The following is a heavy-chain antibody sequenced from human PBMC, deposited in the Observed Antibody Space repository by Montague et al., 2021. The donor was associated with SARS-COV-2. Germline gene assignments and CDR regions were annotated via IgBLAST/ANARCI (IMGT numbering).Heavy chain of an antibody. V-gene: IGHV4-39*01. CDR3: AGLGFFELSLNLGWFDP. J-gene: IGHJ5*02. CDR2: VYYSGST. D-gene: IGHD3-16*02. CDR1: GDSIRSSGYY. Sequence: SETLSLTCSVSGDSIRSSGYYWGWIRQPPGKGLEWIGTVYYSGSTNYNPSLKSRVTMPVDTSKNQLSLELRSVTAADTAVYYCAGLGFFELSLNLGWFDPWGQGTLVTVSS.